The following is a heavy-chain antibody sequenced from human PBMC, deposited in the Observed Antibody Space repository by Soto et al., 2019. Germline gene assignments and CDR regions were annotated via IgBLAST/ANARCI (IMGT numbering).Heavy chain of an antibody. D-gene: IGHD6-13*01. J-gene: IGHJ3*02. V-gene: IGHV4-4*07. CDR3: ARGGSSNWHAFDI. CDR1: GGSISSYY. CDR2: VYTSGST. Sequence: SETLSLTCTVSGGSISSYYWSWIRQPAGKGLEWIGRVYTSGSTDYNPSLKSRVTMSVDTSKNRFSLKLSSLTAADTAVYYCARGGSSNWHAFDIWGQGTMVTVSS.